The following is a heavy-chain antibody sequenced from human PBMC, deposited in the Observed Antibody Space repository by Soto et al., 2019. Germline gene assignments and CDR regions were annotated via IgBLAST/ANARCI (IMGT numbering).Heavy chain of an antibody. CDR1: GFTFSSYG. J-gene: IGHJ1*01. Sequence: QVQLVESGGGVVQPGRSLRLSCAASGFTFSSYGMHWVRQAPGKGLEWVAVIWYDGSNKYYADSVKGRFTISRDNSKNTLYLQMNSLRAEDTAVYYCARSSGWYGESAEYFQHWGQGTLVTVSS. CDR3: ARSSGWYGESAEYFQH. D-gene: IGHD6-19*01. V-gene: IGHV3-33*01. CDR2: IWYDGSNK.